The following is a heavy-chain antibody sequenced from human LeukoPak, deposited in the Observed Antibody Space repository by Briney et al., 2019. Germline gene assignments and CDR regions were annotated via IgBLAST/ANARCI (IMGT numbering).Heavy chain of an antibody. V-gene: IGHV3-30*02. CDR3: AKAGYTVSRYYYYYYMDV. D-gene: IGHD6-13*01. J-gene: IGHJ6*03. CDR1: GFTFSTYG. Sequence: GGSLRLSCAASGFTFSTYGMLWVRQAPGQGPEWVALIRYDGSNKYYADSVKGRFTISRDNSKNTLYLQMNSLRVEDTAMYYCAKAGYTVSRYYYYYYMDVWGKGTTVTVSS. CDR2: IRYDGSNK.